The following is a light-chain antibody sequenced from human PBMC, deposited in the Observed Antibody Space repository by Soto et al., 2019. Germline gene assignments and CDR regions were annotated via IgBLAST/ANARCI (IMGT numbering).Light chain of an antibody. V-gene: IGKV3-20*01. Sequence: EIVLSQSPGTLSLSPGERATLSCRASQGVSSSYLDWYQQKPRQAPRPLIYGASSRAIGIPDRFSGSGSGTGLTLTISRLEAEDFALYYCQQYGTSPWTFGQGPKVEIK. CDR1: QGVSSSY. CDR2: GAS. CDR3: QQYGTSPWT. J-gene: IGKJ1*01.